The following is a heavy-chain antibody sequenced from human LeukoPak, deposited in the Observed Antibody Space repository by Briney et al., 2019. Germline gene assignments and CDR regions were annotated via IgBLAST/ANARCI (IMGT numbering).Heavy chain of an antibody. J-gene: IGHJ4*02. CDR1: GFTFSSHG. CDR3: TKESASGSPYSFDY. Sequence: GGSLRLSCAASGFTFSSHGIHWVRQAPGKGLEWVAVVSSDGGTTYYADSVKGRITISRGNSKNTLYLQMNSLRGEDTAMYYCTKESASGSPYSFDYWGQGTLVTVSS. V-gene: IGHV3-30*18. D-gene: IGHD1-26*01. CDR2: VSSDGGTT.